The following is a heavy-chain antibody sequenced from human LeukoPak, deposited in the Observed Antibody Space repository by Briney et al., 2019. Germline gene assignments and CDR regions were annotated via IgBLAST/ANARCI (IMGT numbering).Heavy chain of an antibody. CDR1: GFTFSSYG. J-gene: IGHJ3*02. CDR3: AKDSNAPYVLLWFGVLFAFDI. V-gene: IGHV3-30*18. Sequence: GGSLRLSCAASGFTFSSYGMHWVRQAPGKGLEWMAVISYDGSNKYYADSVKGRFTISRDNSKNTLYLQMNSLRAEDTAVYYCAKDSNAPYVLLWFGVLFAFDIWGQGTMVTVSS. CDR2: ISYDGSNK. D-gene: IGHD3-10*01.